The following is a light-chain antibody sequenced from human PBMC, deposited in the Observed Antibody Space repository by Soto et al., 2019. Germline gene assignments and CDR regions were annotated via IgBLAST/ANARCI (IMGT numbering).Light chain of an antibody. CDR3: QQYGSSPLVT. Sequence: EIVLTQSPGTLSLSPGERATLSCRASQSVSSSYLAWYQQKPGQAPRLLIYGASSRATGIPDRFSGSGSGTDFNLTISRLEPEDFAVYYCQQYGSSPLVTFGGGTKVEIK. CDR2: GAS. J-gene: IGKJ4*01. CDR1: QSVSSSY. V-gene: IGKV3-20*01.